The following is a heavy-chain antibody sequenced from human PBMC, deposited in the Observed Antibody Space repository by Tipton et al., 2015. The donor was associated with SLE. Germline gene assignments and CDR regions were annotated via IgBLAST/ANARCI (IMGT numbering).Heavy chain of an antibody. J-gene: IGHJ3*02. CDR3: ARDSVFSNSWPDSFDI. CDR1: GYTFTSYG. Sequence: QSGPEVKKPGASVKVSCKAPGYTFTSYGISWVRQAPGQGLEWMGWISPYNGNTNYAQKLQGRVTMTTDTSTGTAYMELRSLRSDDTSVYYGARDSVFSNSWPDSFDIWGQGTMVTVSS. D-gene: IGHD6-13*01. V-gene: IGHV1-18*01. CDR2: ISPYNGNT.